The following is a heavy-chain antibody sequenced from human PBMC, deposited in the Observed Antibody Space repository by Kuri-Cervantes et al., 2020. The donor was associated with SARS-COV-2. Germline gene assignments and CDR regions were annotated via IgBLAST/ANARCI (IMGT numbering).Heavy chain of an antibody. CDR3: AKDYYSSSSNYFDY. CDR2: IGSSISTI. J-gene: IGHJ4*02. Sequence: LSLTCAASGFTFSSYSMNWVRQAPGKGLEWVSNIGSSISTIYHADSVKGRFTVSRDNAKNSLYLQMNSLRAEDTAVYYCAKDYYSSSSNYFDYWGQGTLVTVSS. V-gene: IGHV3-48*01. CDR1: GFTFSSYS. D-gene: IGHD6-6*01.